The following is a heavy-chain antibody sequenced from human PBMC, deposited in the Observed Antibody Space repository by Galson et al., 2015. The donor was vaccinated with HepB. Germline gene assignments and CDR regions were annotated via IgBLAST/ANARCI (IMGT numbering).Heavy chain of an antibody. CDR2: INHSGST. CDR1: GGSFSGYY. Sequence: LSLTCAVYGGSFSGYYWSWFRQPPGKGLEWIGEINHSGSTNYNPSLKSRVTISVDTSKNQFSLKLSSVTAADTAVYYCASSPGDGGPYYDFWSGYYRVRGQGTLVTVSS. J-gene: IGHJ4*02. D-gene: IGHD3-3*01. V-gene: IGHV4-34*01. CDR3: ASSPGDGGPYYDFWSGYYRV.